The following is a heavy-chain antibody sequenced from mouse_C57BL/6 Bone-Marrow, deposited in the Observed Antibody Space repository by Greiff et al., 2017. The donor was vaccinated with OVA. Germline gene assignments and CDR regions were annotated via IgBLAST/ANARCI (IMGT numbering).Heavy chain of an antibody. D-gene: IGHD1-1*01. J-gene: IGHJ3*01. V-gene: IGHV5-4*01. CDR2: ISDGGSYT. CDR3: ARDRGYYGSSPFAY. Sequence: EVMLVESGGGLVKPGGSLKLSCAASGFTFSSYAMSWVRHTPEKRLAWVATISDGGSYTYYPDNVKGRFTISRDNAKNNLYLQMSHLKSEDTAMYYCARDRGYYGSSPFAYWGQGTLVTVSA. CDR1: GFTFSSYA.